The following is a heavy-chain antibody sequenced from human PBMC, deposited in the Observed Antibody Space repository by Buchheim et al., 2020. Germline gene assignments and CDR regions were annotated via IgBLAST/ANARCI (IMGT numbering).Heavy chain of an antibody. Sequence: QVQLVESGGGVVQPGRSLRLSCAASGFTFSSYAMHWVRQAPGKGLEWVAVISYDGSNKYYADSVKGRFPISRDNSKNTLYLQMNSLRAEDTAVYYCARDLTAAAEIDYWGQGTL. CDR3: ARDLTAAAEIDY. V-gene: IGHV3-30-3*01. CDR1: GFTFSSYA. J-gene: IGHJ4*02. CDR2: ISYDGSNK. D-gene: IGHD6-13*01.